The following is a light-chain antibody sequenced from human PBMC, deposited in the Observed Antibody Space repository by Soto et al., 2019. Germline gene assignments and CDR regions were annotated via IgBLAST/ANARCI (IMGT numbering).Light chain of an antibody. CDR1: QSISSW. J-gene: IGKJ1*01. CDR2: DAS. Sequence: DIQMTQSPATLSASVGDRVTITCRASQSISSWLAWYQQKPGKVPKLLIDDASSLESGVPSRFSGSGSGTKFTLTISSLQHDDFATYYCQQYNTYPWTFGQGTKVEIK. CDR3: QQYNTYPWT. V-gene: IGKV1-5*01.